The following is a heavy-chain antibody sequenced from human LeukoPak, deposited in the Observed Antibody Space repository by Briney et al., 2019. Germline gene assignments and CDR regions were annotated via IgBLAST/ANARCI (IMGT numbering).Heavy chain of an antibody. D-gene: IGHD4-17*01. J-gene: IGHJ4*02. CDR2: ISSSSTYI. Sequence: GGSLRLSCAASGFTFSSYTMNWVRQAPGKGLEWVSSISSSSTYIYYADSVKGRFTISRDNAENSLFLQMNSLRAEDTAVYYCAKEEGTAVTTFDYWGQGTLVTVSS. V-gene: IGHV3-21*01. CDR3: AKEEGTAVTTFDY. CDR1: GFTFSSYT.